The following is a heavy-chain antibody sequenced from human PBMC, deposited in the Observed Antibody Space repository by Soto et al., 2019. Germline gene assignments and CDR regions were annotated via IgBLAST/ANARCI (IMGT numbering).Heavy chain of an antibody. J-gene: IGHJ4*02. V-gene: IGHV4-59*01. D-gene: IGHD3-10*01. CDR2: IYYSGST. Sequence: TSETLSLTCTVSGGSISSYYWSWIRQPPGKGLEWIGYIYYSGSTNYNPSLKSRVTISVDTSKNQFSLKLSSVTAADTAVYYCARGSLLLCFPFDYWGQGSLVTVTS. CDR3: ARGSLLLCFPFDY. CDR1: GGSISSYY.